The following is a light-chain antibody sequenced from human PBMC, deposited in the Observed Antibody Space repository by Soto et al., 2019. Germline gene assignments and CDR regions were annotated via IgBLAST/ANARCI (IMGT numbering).Light chain of an antibody. Sequence: DIQMTQSPSTLSASVGDRVTITCWASQSTSSWLAWYQQKPGKAPKVLIYDVSSLESGVPSRFSGSGSGTEFTLTINSLQPDDFATYYCQQYNTYSGTFGQGTKVEIK. CDR1: QSTSSW. V-gene: IGKV1-5*01. CDR3: QQYNTYSGT. CDR2: DVS. J-gene: IGKJ1*01.